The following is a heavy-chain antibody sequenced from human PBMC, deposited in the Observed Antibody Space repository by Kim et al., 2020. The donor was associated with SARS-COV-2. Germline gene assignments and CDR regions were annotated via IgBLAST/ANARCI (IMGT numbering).Heavy chain of an antibody. V-gene: IGHV3-23*01. D-gene: IGHD4-4*01. Sequence: GGSLRLSCAASGFTFSSYAMSWVRQAPGKGLEWVSAISGSGGSTYYADSVKGRFTISRDNSKNTLYLQMNSLRAEDTAVYYCAKDGVPYSNYATSTDYWGQGTLGTVAS. CDR2: ISGSGGST. CDR3: AKDGVPYSNYATSTDY. CDR1: GFTFSSYA. J-gene: IGHJ4*02.